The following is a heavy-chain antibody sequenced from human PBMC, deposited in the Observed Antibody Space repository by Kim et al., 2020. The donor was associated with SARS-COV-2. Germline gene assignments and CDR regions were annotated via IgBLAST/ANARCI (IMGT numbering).Heavy chain of an antibody. J-gene: IGHJ4*01. CDR2: ISYDGSNK. CDR1: GFTFSSYG. D-gene: IGHD5-12*01. CDR3: AKASVDIVATIGGYYFD. V-gene: IGHV3-30*18. Sequence: GGSLRLSYAASGFTFSSYGMHWVRQAPGKGLEWVAVISYDGSNKYYADSVKGRFTISRDNSKNTLYLQMNSLRAEDTAVYYCAKASVDIVATIGGYYFD.